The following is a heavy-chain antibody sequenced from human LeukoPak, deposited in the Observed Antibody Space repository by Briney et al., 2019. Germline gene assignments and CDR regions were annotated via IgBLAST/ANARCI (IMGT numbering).Heavy chain of an antibody. CDR2: IRYDGSNK. V-gene: IGHV3-30*02. CDR3: ARGVGGYCSG. D-gene: IGHD2-15*01. CDR1: GFTFSSYG. Sequence: GGSLRRSCAASGFTFSSYGMHWVRQAPGKGLEWVAFIRYDGSNKYYADSVKGRFTISRDNSKNTLYLQMNSLRAEDTAVYYCARGVGGYCSGWGQGTLVTVSS. J-gene: IGHJ4*02.